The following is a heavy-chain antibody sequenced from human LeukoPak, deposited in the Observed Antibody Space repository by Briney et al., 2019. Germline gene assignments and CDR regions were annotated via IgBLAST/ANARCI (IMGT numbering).Heavy chain of an antibody. CDR2: IYSGGST. V-gene: IGHV3-66*01. D-gene: IGHD3-10*01. CDR1: GLTVSSNY. J-gene: IGHJ4*02. CDR3: ARGGSRYLHN. Sequence: GGSLRLSCGVSGLTVSSNYMSWIRQAPGKGLEWVSVIYSGGSTYYADSVKGRFTISRDNSKNTLFLQMNSLRAEDTAVYYCARGGSRYLHNWGQGTLVTVST.